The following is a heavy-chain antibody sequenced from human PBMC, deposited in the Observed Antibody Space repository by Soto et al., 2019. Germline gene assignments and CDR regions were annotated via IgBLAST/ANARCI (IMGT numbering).Heavy chain of an antibody. CDR1: GFDFEDFD. V-gene: IGHV3-9*01. J-gene: IGHJ5*02. D-gene: IGHD1-1*01. Sequence: LRLSCQASGFDFEDFDMHWVRQRPGKGLQWVAGMSWDTLRVAYADSVKGRFTISRDNVNNSLFLQMNNLRPDDTAVYFCAKVGGTGFFDPWGQGTLVTVSS. CDR3: AKVGGTGFFDP. CDR2: MSWDTLRV.